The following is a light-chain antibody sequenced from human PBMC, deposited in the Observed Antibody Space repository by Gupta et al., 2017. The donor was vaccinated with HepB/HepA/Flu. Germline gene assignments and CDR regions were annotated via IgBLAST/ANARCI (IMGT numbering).Light chain of an antibody. J-gene: IGKJ5*01. CDR1: QSGTSID. CDR2: GAS. Sequence: EFVLQKSPGTLSLPPGEGATLSSRASQSGTSIDLAWYQQKPGQAPRFLIYGASSRATGIPDRVSGSGSGTDFTLTISRLEPEDVAVYYCQQDGSACTFGQGTRLEIK. CDR3: QQDGSACT. V-gene: IGKV3-20*01.